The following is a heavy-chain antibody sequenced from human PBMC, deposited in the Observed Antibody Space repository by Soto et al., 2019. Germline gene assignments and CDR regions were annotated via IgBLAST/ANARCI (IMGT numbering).Heavy chain of an antibody. CDR2: INPNSGGT. CDR3: ARRGYYDFWSGYSTPGRYYYYYYGMDV. Sequence: GASVKVSCKASGYTFTGYYMHWVRQAPGQGLEWMGWINPNSGGTNYAQKFQGRVTMTRDTSISTAYMELSRLRSDDTAVYYCARRGYYDFWSGYSTPGRYYYYYYGMDVWGQGTTVTVSS. J-gene: IGHJ6*02. V-gene: IGHV1-2*02. CDR1: GYTFTGYY. D-gene: IGHD3-3*01.